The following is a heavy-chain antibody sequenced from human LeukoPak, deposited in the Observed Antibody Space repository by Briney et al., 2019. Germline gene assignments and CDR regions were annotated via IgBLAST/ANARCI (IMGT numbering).Heavy chain of an antibody. CDR3: ATLQILLWFGESTHDAFDI. CDR2: ISSSSSYI. CDR1: GFTFSSYS. J-gene: IGHJ3*02. V-gene: IGHV3-21*01. D-gene: IGHD3-10*01. Sequence: GGSLRLSCAASGFTFSSYSMNWVRQAPGKGPEWVSSISSSSSYIYYADSVKGRFTISRDNAKNSLYLQMNSLRAEDTAVYYCATLQILLWFGESTHDAFDIWGQGTMVTVSS.